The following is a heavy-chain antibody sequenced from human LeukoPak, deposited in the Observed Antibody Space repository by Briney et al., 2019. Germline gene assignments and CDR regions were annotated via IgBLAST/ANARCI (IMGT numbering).Heavy chain of an antibody. Sequence: GGSLRLSRVASGFTFSDHYMDWVRQAPGKGLEWVGRIRNKANSYTTEYVASVKGRFTISRDDSKNSLSLQMNGLKTEDTAMYYCASNVDSGVDVWGQGKMVTVSS. J-gene: IGHJ3*01. CDR3: ASNVDSGVDV. CDR2: IRNKANSYTT. V-gene: IGHV3-72*01. D-gene: IGHD5-12*01. CDR1: GFTFSDHY.